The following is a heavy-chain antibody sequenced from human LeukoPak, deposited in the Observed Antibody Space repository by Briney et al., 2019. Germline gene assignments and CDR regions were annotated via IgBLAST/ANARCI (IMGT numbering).Heavy chain of an antibody. J-gene: IGHJ4*02. CDR3: ARDPRGYSSGSDDF. CDR2: IYSGDST. CDR1: GFTVSSNY. Sequence: GGSLRLSCAASGFTVSSNYMSWVRQAPGKGLEWVSVIYSGDSTYYADSVKGRFTISRDNAKNSLYLQMNSLRADDTAVYYCARDPRGYSSGSDDFWGQGTLVTVSS. D-gene: IGHD5-18*01. V-gene: IGHV3-66*01.